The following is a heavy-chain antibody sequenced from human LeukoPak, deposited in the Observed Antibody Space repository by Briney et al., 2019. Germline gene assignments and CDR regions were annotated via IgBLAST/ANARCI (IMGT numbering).Heavy chain of an antibody. Sequence: PGGSLRLSCAASGFSVSTNYMTWVRQAPGKGLEWVSVIYSGGDTYYADSVKGRFTISRDNSKNTLYLQMNSLRAEDTAVYYCARYPVGAGLPDAFDIWGQGTLVTVSS. CDR1: GFSVSTNY. J-gene: IGHJ3*02. V-gene: IGHV3-66*01. CDR3: ARYPVGAGLPDAFDI. D-gene: IGHD1-26*01. CDR2: IYSGGDT.